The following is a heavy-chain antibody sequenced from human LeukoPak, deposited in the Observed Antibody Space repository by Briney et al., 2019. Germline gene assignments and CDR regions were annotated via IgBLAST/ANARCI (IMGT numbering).Heavy chain of an antibody. V-gene: IGHV1-2*02. CDR1: GYTFTGYY. CDR3: ARVSPRGVPSLHY. D-gene: IGHD3-10*01. Sequence: ASVKVSCKASGYTFTGYYMHWVRQAPGQGLEWMGWINPNSGGTNYAQKFQGRVTMTRDTSISTAYMELSRLRSDDTAVYYCARVSPRGVPSLHYWGQGTLVTVSS. CDR2: INPNSGGT. J-gene: IGHJ4*02.